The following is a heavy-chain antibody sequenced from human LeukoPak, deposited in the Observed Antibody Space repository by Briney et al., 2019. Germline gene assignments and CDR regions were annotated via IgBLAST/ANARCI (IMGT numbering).Heavy chain of an antibody. V-gene: IGHV3-48*02. CDR2: ISSSSSVI. CDR3: ARDPQHSWFDP. CDR1: GFSFSSNP. Sequence: GGSLRLSCAASGFSFSSNPMSWVRQAPGKGLEWVSYISSSSSVIQYADSVKGRFTISRDNAKNSLCLQMNSLRDEDTAVYYCARDPQHSWFDPWGQGTLVTVSS. J-gene: IGHJ5*02.